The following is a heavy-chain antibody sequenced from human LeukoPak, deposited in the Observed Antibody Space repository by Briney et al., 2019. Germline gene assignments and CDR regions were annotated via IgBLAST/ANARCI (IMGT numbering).Heavy chain of an antibody. CDR1: GYTVTELS. V-gene: IGHV1-24*01. CDR2: FHPEDGET. D-gene: IGHD3-22*01. J-gene: IGHJ3*02. Sequence: GASVKVSCKVSGYTVTELSMHWVRQSPGKGLEWMGGFHPEDGETIYAQKFQGRVTMTEDTSTDTAYMELSSLRSEDTAVYYCARGVDSSGLPDAFDIWGQGTMVTVSS. CDR3: ARGVDSSGLPDAFDI.